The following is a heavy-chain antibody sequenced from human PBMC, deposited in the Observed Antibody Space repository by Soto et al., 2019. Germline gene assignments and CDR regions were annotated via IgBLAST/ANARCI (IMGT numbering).Heavy chain of an antibody. J-gene: IGHJ6*02. CDR1: GDSGSSNNAA. V-gene: IGHV6-1*01. D-gene: IGHD6-6*01. Sequence: PSQTLSLTCAISGDSGSSNNAAWNWIRQSPSRGLEWLGRTYYRSKWYNDYAVSVKSRISFNPDTSKNQFSLQMKSVIPEDTAVYYCARAKEYSSSSGMDVWGQGTTVTVSS. CDR3: ARAKEYSSSSGMDV. CDR2: TYYRSKWYN.